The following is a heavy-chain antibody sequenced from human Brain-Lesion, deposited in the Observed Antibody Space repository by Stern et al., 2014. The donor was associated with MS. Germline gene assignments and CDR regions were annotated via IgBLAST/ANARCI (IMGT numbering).Heavy chain of an antibody. V-gene: IGHV1-69*01. CDR3: ARHWGTDL. CDR2: IIPMTGEA. CDR1: GGLFRSDA. D-gene: IGHD7-27*01. J-gene: IGHJ5*02. Sequence: QVQLVESGPEVRKPGSSVKVSCKASGGLFRSDAISWVRQAPGQGLEWLGGIIPMTGEAHYAQKFLDRVTITADESTTTTYMDLNSLTSEDTALYYCARHWGTDLWGQGTLLTVSS.